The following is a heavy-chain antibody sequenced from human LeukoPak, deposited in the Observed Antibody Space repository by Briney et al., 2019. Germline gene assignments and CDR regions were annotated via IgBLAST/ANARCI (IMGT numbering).Heavy chain of an antibody. V-gene: IGHV3-48*01. CDR2: ITSSSSSI. J-gene: IGHJ4*02. CDR1: GFTFSTYS. Sequence: GGSLRLSCAASGFTFSTYSMTWVRQAPGKGLEWVSYITSSSSSIYYADSVKGRFTISRDNAKNSLYLQMNSLRAEDTAVYYCAKRTGVTELHFDHWGQGTLVTVSS. CDR3: AKRTGVTELHFDH. D-gene: IGHD1-7*01.